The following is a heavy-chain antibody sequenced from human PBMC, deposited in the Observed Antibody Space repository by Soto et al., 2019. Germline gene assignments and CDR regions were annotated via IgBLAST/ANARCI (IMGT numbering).Heavy chain of an antibody. CDR1: GFTFSSYW. CDR3: ARLDYYDSIGYSPEGAFDI. J-gene: IGHJ3*02. V-gene: IGHV3-74*01. CDR2: INSDGSST. Sequence: GGSLRLSCAASGFTFSSYWMHWVRQAPGKGLEWVSRINSDGSSTSYADSVKGRFTISRDNAKNTLYLQMNSLRAEDTAVYYCARLDYYDSIGYSPEGAFDIWGQGTMVTVSS. D-gene: IGHD3-22*01.